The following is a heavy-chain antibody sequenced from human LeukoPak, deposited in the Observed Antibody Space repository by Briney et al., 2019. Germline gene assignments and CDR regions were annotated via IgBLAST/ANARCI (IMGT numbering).Heavy chain of an antibody. J-gene: IGHJ4*02. Sequence: PSETLSLTCTVSDGSITNYYWSWIRQPPGKGLEWIGYISYSGSTNYNPSLKSRVTISVDTSKNQFSLKLSSVTAADTAVYYCARYVSSIQLWPRGGYYFDYWGQGTLVTVSS. CDR1: DGSITNYY. V-gene: IGHV4-59*01. D-gene: IGHD5-18*01. CDR2: ISYSGST. CDR3: ARYVSSIQLWPRGGYYFDY.